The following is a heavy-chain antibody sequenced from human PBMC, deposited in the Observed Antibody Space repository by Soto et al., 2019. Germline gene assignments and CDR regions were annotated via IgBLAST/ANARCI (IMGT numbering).Heavy chain of an antibody. D-gene: IGHD6-13*01. V-gene: IGHV3-30*10. J-gene: IGHJ4*02. CDR3: ARDPDLIEAAGNYFDY. Sequence: QVQLVECGGGVVQPGKSLRLSCSVSGFTLNTYSMHWVRQAPGKGLEWVAVVSFDGVNKHYRDSVKGRFTISRDIAKNMLYLQMTSLRLEDTALYYCARDPDLIEAAGNYFDYWGQGTLVTVSS. CDR2: VSFDGVNK. CDR1: GFTLNTYS.